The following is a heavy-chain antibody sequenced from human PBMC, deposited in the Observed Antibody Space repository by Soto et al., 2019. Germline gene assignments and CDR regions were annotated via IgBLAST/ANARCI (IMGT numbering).Heavy chain of an antibody. D-gene: IGHD6-19*01. CDR1: GCSINSSSYF. V-gene: IGHV4-39*01. J-gene: IGHJ5*02. Sequence: PSETLSLTCRVSGCSINSSSYFWGWVRQPPGKGLEWIGSIYYSGSTYYNPSLRSRVTISVDTSKNQFSLKLSSVTAADTAVFYCARHYSSGSRNWFDPWGQGTLVTVYS. CDR2: IYYSGST. CDR3: ARHYSSGSRNWFDP.